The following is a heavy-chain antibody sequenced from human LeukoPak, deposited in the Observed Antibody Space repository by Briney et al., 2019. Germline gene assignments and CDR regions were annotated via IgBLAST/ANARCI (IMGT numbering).Heavy chain of an antibody. Sequence: SETLSLTCTVSGGSISSYYWSWIRQPPGKGLEWIGYIYYSGSTNYNPSLKSRVIISVDTSKNQFSLKLSSVTAADTAVYYCARSPDTAQYSYGMDVWGQGTTVTVSS. J-gene: IGHJ6*02. CDR3: ARSPDTAQYSYGMDV. D-gene: IGHD5-18*01. V-gene: IGHV4-59*08. CDR1: GGSISSYY. CDR2: IYYSGST.